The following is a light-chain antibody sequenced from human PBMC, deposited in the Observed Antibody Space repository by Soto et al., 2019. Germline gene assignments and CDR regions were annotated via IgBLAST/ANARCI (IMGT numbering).Light chain of an antibody. CDR1: SSDVGTYNY. J-gene: IGLJ2*01. CDR2: EVN. CDR3: ISYAGSLNLV. Sequence: QSALPQPPSASGSPGQSVTISCTGTSSDVGTYNYVSWYQHHPGKAPKLMIYEVNKRPSGVPGRFSGSKSGNTASLTVSGLQPEDEGDYYCISYAGSLNLVFGGGTKLTVL. V-gene: IGLV2-8*01.